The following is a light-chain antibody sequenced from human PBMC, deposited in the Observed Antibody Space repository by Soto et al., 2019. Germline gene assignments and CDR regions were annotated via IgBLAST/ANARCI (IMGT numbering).Light chain of an antibody. CDR3: QQSYSTPRLT. V-gene: IGKV1-39*01. CDR2: AAS. CDR1: QSISIY. J-gene: IGKJ4*01. Sequence: DIQMTQSPSSLSASVGDRVTITCRASQSISIYLNWYQQKPGKAPKFLIYAASSLQSGVPSRFSGSGSGTDFTLTISSLLPEDFATYYCQQSYSTPRLTFGGGTKVEIK.